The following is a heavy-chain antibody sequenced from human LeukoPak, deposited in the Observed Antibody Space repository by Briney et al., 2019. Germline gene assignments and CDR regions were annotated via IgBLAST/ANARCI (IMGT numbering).Heavy chain of an antibody. J-gene: IGHJ4*02. CDR2: IRYDGSNK. D-gene: IGHD3-22*01. CDR3: AKLISRYYYDSSGFDY. CDR1: GFTFSSYG. Sequence: GGSLRLSCAASGFTFSSYGMHWVRQAPGKGLEWVAFIRYDGSNKYYADSVKGRFTISRDNSKNTLYLQMNSLRAEDTAVYYCAKLISRYYYDSSGFDYWGQGTLVTVSS. V-gene: IGHV3-30*02.